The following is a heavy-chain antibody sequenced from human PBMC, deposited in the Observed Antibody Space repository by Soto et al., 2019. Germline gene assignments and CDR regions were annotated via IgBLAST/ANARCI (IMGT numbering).Heavy chain of an antibody. CDR1: GGSISSSNW. D-gene: IGHD5-12*01. Sequence: SETLSLTCAVSGGSISSSNWWSWVRQPPGKGLEWIGEIYHSGSTNYNPSLKSRVTISVDKSKNQFSLKLSSVTAADTAVYYCARDPVDGYAFFDYWGQGTLVTVS. CDR3: ARDPVDGYAFFDY. CDR2: IYHSGST. J-gene: IGHJ4*02. V-gene: IGHV4-4*02.